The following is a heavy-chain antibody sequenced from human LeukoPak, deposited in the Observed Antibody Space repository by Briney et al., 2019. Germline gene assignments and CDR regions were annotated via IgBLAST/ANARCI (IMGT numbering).Heavy chain of an antibody. Sequence: GGSLRLSCAASGFTVSSNYMSWVRQAPGTGLEWVSVIYSGGSTYYADSVKGRFTISRDNSKNTLYLQMNSLRAEDTAVYYCARSRASITMIVDWGQGTLVTVSS. V-gene: IGHV3-53*01. J-gene: IGHJ4*02. CDR3: ARSRASITMIVD. D-gene: IGHD3-22*01. CDR2: IYSGGST. CDR1: GFTVSSNY.